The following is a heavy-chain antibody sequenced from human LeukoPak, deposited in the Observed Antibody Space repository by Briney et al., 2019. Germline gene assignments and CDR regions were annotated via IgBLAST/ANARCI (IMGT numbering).Heavy chain of an antibody. J-gene: IGHJ4*02. D-gene: IGHD3-10*01. CDR2: INPNSGGA. V-gene: IGHV1-2*02. CDR1: RYTFNVYY. CDR3: ARDIGSGSYY. Sequence: ASVKVSYKASRYTFNVYYLHWVRQAPGQGLEWMGWINPNSGGANYAQKFQGRVTMTRDTSINTAYMELSRLRSDDTAVYYCARDIGSGSYYWGQGTLVTVSS.